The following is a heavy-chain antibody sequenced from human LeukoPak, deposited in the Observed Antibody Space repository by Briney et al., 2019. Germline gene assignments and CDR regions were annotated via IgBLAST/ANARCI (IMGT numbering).Heavy chain of an antibody. CDR1: GGTFSSYT. D-gene: IGHD6-19*01. CDR3: APVAVAGTFDGMDV. V-gene: IGHV1-69*02. J-gene: IGHJ6*02. Sequence: GSSVKVSCKASGGTFSSYTISWVRQAPGQGLEWMGRIIPILGIANYAQKFQGRVTITADESTSTAYMELSSLRSEDTAVYYCAPVAVAGTFDGMDVWGQGTTVTVSS. CDR2: IIPILGIA.